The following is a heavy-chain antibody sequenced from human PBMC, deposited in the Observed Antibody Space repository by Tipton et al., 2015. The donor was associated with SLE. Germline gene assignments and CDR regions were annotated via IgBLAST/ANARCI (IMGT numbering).Heavy chain of an antibody. V-gene: IGHV3-9*01. CDR2: ISWNSGSI. Sequence: RSLRLSCATSGFTFDDYAMHWVRQAPGKGLEWVSGISWNSGSIGYADSVKGRFTISRDNSKNTLYLQMNSLRAEDTAVYYCAKDHDSSGSDYWGQGTLVTVSS. D-gene: IGHD3-22*01. J-gene: IGHJ4*02. CDR3: AKDHDSSGSDY. CDR1: GFTFDDYA.